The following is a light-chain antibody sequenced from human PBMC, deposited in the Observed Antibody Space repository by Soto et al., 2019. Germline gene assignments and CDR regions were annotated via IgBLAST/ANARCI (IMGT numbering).Light chain of an antibody. J-gene: IGLJ3*02. CDR2: GNS. CDR1: SSNIGAGYH. Sequence: QSVLTQPPSVSGAPGQRVTISCTGSSSNIGAGYHVHWYQQLPVTAPKLLIYGNSNRPSGVPDRFSGSKSGTSASLAITGLQAEDEADYYCQSYDSSLSGWVFGGGTKLTVL. CDR3: QSYDSSLSGWV. V-gene: IGLV1-40*01.